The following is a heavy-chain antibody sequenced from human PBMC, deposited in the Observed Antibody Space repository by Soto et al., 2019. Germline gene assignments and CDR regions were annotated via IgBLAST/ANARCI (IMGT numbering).Heavy chain of an antibody. V-gene: IGHV3-7*04. CDR1: GFTFSSHA. D-gene: IGHD3-22*01. J-gene: IGHJ6*02. Sequence: GGSLRLSCAASGFTFSSHAMNWVRQAPGKGLEWVANIKQDGSEKYYVDSVKGRFTISRDNAKNSLYLQMNSLRAEDTAVYYCARFYYDSSGYLPSPYYYYYGMDVWGQGTTVTVSS. CDR3: ARFYYDSSGYLPSPYYYYYGMDV. CDR2: IKQDGSEK.